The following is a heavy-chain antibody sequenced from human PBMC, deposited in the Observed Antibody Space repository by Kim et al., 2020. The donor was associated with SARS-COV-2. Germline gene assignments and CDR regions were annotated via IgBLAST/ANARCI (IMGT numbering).Heavy chain of an antibody. D-gene: IGHD3-10*01. CDR3: ARDRPKGRSMDV. Sequence: NYNPSLKSRVTISVDTSKNQFSLKLSSVTAADTDVYYCARDRPKGRSMDVWGQGTTVTVSS. V-gene: IGHV4-59*01. J-gene: IGHJ6*02.